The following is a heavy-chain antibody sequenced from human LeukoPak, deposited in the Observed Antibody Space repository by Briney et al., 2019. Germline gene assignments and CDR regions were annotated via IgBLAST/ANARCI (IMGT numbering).Heavy chain of an antibody. CDR3: AKVPATAMVVPGSYYFDY. D-gene: IGHD5-18*01. V-gene: IGHV3-23*01. CDR1: GFTFSSYA. CDR2: ISGSGGST. J-gene: IGHJ4*02. Sequence: GGSLRLSCAASGFTFSSYAMSWVRQAPGKGLEWVSAISGSGGSTYYADSVKGRFTISRDNSKNTLYLQMNSLRAEDTAVYYCAKVPATAMVVPGSYYFDYWGQGTLVTVSS.